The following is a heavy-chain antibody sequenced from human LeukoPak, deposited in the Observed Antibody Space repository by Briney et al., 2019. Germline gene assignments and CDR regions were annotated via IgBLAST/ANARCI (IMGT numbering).Heavy chain of an antibody. CDR2: IVVGSGNT. D-gene: IGHD6-19*01. V-gene: IGHV1-58*01. CDR3: AADFGQGIAVAGTQGAFDI. J-gene: IGHJ3*02. CDR1: GFTFTSSA. Sequence: SVKVSCKASGFTFTSSAVQWVRQARGQRLEWIGWIVVGSGNTNYAQKFQERVTITRDMSTSTAYMELSSLRSEDTAVYYCAADFGQGIAVAGTQGAFDIWGQGTMVTVSS.